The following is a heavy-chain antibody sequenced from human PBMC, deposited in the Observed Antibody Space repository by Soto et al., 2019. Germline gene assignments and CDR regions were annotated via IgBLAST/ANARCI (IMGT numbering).Heavy chain of an antibody. V-gene: IGHV5-51*01. D-gene: IGHD3-3*01. J-gene: IGHJ6*02. Sequence: GESLKISCKGSGYSFTSYWIGWVRQMPGKGLEWMGIIYPGDSDTRYSPSFQGQVTISADKSISTAYLQWSSLKASDTAMYYCARNGPYYDFWIGYYRHERYYYYGVDVWGQGTRVTVSS. CDR2: IYPGDSDT. CDR1: GYSFTSYW. CDR3: ARNGPYYDFWIGYYRHERYYYYGVDV.